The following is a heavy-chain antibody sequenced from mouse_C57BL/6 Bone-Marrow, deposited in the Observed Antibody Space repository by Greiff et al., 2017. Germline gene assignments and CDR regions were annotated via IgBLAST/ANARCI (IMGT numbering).Heavy chain of an antibody. D-gene: IGHD1-1*01. J-gene: IGHJ4*01. CDR2: INPNNGGT. CDR3: ARDYYGSSYGGDYYAMGY. CDR1: GYTFTDYN. V-gene: IGHV1-18*01. Sequence: EVQLQESGPELVKPGASVKIPCKASGYTFTDYNMDWVKQSHGKSLEWIGDINPNNGGTIYNQKFKGKATLTVDKSSSTAYMELRSLTSEDTAVYYCARDYYGSSYGGDYYAMGYWGQGTSVTVSS.